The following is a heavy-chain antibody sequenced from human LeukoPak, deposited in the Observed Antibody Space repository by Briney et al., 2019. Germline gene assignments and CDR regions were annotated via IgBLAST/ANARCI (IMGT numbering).Heavy chain of an antibody. D-gene: IGHD3-22*01. V-gene: IGHV4-39*01. Sequence: SETLSLTCTVSGGSISSSSHYWGWIRQPPGKGLEWIGSIYYSGSTYYNPSLKSRVTISVDTSKNQFSLKLSSVTAADTAVYYCASPYYHDSSGYYYFDFWGQGTLVTVSS. CDR2: IYYSGST. J-gene: IGHJ4*02. CDR3: ASPYYHDSSGYYYFDF. CDR1: GGSISSSSHY.